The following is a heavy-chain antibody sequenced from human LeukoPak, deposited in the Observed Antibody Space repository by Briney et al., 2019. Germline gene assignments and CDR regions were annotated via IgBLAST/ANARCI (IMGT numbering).Heavy chain of an antibody. CDR1: GGSISIYY. CDR2: IYNSGNT. CDR3: VRDRELNY. D-gene: IGHD3-10*01. V-gene: IGHV4-59*01. Sequence: TSETLSLTCTVSGGSISIYYWSWIRQPPGKGLEWIGYIYNSGNTNYNPSFKSRVTISEDTPKYQFSLKLSSVTAADTAVYYCVRDRELNYWGQGTLVTVSS. J-gene: IGHJ4*02.